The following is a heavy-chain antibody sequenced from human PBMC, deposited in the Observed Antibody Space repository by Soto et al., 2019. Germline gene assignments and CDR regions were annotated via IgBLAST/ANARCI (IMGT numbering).Heavy chain of an antibody. D-gene: IGHD2-2*01. V-gene: IGHV3-7*03. Sequence: PGGSLRLSCAASGFTFSSYWMSWVRQAPGKGLEWVANIKQDGSEKYYVDSVKGRFTISRDNAKNSLYLQMNSLRAEDTAVYYCARDRRYCSSTSCPPQGAFDIWGQGTMVTVSS. CDR1: GFTFSSYW. CDR3: ARDRRYCSSTSCPPQGAFDI. J-gene: IGHJ3*02. CDR2: IKQDGSEK.